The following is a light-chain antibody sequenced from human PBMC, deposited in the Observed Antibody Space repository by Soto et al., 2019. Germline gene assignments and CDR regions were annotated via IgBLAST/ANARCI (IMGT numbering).Light chain of an antibody. V-gene: IGLV1-44*01. CDR2: SNN. CDR3: AAWDESPNVPV. CDR1: HSNIGRNT. J-gene: IGLJ3*02. Sequence: QSVLTQPPSASGTPVQRVTISCSGIHSNIGRNTVNWYQQLPGAAPSLLIYSNNQRPSGVTDRFSGSKSGTSASLAISGLQSEDEADYYCAAWDESPNVPVFGGGTKLTVL.